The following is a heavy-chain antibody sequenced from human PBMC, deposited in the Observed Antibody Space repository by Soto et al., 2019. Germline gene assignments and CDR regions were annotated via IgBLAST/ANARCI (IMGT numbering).Heavy chain of an antibody. CDR2: IYYSGST. CDR1: GGSIDSGDYY. J-gene: IGHJ4*02. CDR3: ASQNYYDSSGFYTGHFEH. D-gene: IGHD3-22*01. V-gene: IGHV4-30-4*01. Sequence: PSETLSLTCTVSGGSIDSGDYYWNWIRQPPGKGLEWIGYIYYSGSTFYSPSLKSRLSMSVDTSKNQFSLELSAVTAADTAVYYCASQNYYDSSGFYTGHFEHWGQGALVTVS.